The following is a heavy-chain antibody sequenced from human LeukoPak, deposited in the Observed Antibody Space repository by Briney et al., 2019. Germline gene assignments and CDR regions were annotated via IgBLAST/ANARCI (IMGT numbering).Heavy chain of an antibody. V-gene: IGHV4-61*01. CDR1: GGSVSSGSYY. D-gene: IGHD2-15*01. Sequence: PSETLSLTCTVSGGSVSSGSYYWSWIRQPPGKGLEWIGYIYYSGSTNYNPSLKSRDTISVDTSKNQFSLKLSSVTAADTAVYYCARVRHCSGGSCYQDFDYWGQGTLVTVSS. CDR3: ARVRHCSGGSCYQDFDY. J-gene: IGHJ4*02. CDR2: IYYSGST.